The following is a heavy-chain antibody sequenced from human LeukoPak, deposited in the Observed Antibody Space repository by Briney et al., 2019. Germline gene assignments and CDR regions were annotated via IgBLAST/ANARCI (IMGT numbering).Heavy chain of an antibody. V-gene: IGHV1-18*04. D-gene: IGHD3-10*01. J-gene: IGHJ4*02. CDR1: GYTFTGYY. CDR2: ISAYNGNT. CDR3: ARDLEYYYGSGSYW. Sequence: ASVKVSCKTSGYTFTGYYIHWVRQAPGQGLEWMGWISAYNGNTNYAQKLQGRVTMTSDTSTSTAYMELRSLRSDDTAVYYCARDLEYYYGSGSYWWGQGTLVTVSS.